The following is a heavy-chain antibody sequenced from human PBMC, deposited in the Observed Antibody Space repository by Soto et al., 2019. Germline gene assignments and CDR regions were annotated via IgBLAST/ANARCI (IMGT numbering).Heavy chain of an antibody. Sequence: SMSLTCTVAGGSVSNSSYYWGWIRQPPGKGLEWIGSIYYSGSTYYNPSLKSRVTISVDTSKNQFSLKLSSVTAADTAVYYCARRLDPTANDAFDIWGQGTMVTVSS. D-gene: IGHD2-21*02. CDR2: IYYSGST. CDR1: GGSVSNSSYY. CDR3: ARRLDPTANDAFDI. V-gene: IGHV4-39*01. J-gene: IGHJ3*02.